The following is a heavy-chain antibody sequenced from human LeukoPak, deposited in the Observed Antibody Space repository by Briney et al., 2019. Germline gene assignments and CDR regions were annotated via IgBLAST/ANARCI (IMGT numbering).Heavy chain of an antibody. J-gene: IGHJ4*02. CDR2: ISYDGSNK. D-gene: IGHD2-2*01. CDR3: ARACRFPSSTSCYGRDY. V-gene: IGHV3-30-3*01. Sequence: PGGSLRLSCAASGFTFSSYAMHWVRQAPGKGLEWVAVISYDGSNKYYADSVKGRFTISRDNSKNTLYLQMNSLRAEDTAVYYCARACRFPSSTSCYGRDYWGQGTLVTVSS. CDR1: GFTFSSYA.